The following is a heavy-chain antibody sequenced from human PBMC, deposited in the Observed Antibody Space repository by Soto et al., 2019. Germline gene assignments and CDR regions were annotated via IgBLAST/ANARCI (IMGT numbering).Heavy chain of an antibody. J-gene: IGHJ5*02. V-gene: IGHV4-59*01. CDR2: IYYSGST. D-gene: IGHD3-9*01. CDR1: GGSISSYY. Sequence: SETLSLTCTVSGGSISSYYWSWIRQPPGKGLEWIGYIYYSGSTNYNPSLKSRVTISVDTSKNQFSLKLSSVNAADTAVYYCARSSILTGYYRTFLGFDPWGQGTLVTVSS. CDR3: ARSSILTGYYRTFLGFDP.